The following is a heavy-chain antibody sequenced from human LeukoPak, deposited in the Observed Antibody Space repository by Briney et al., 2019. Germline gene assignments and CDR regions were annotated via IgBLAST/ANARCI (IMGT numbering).Heavy chain of an antibody. CDR1: GYTFTGYY. D-gene: IGHD2-2*01. J-gene: IGHJ5*02. CDR3: ARDRGSSTSWIWFDP. CDR2: INPNSGGT. V-gene: IGHV1-2*02. Sequence: ASVKVSCKASGYTFTGYYMHWVRQAPGQGLEWMGWINPNSGGTNYAQKFQGRVTMTRDTSISTAYMELSRLRSDDTAVYYCARDRGSSTSWIWFDPWGQGTLVTVSS.